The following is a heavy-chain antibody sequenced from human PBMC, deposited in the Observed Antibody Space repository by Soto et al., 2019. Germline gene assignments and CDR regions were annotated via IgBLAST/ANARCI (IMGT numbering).Heavy chain of an antibody. Sequence: GSLRLSCVASGFTFGTYAIHWVRLAPGKGLQWVALISYEGSNTYYADSVKGRFTVSRDNSKNTLYLQMNSLRPEDTGVYYCARVTPGNNLYYFYGLDVWGQGTSVTVSS. V-gene: IGHV3-30-3*01. CDR3: ARVTPGNNLYYFYGLDV. CDR2: ISYEGSNT. CDR1: GFTFGTYA. D-gene: IGHD1-1*01. J-gene: IGHJ6*02.